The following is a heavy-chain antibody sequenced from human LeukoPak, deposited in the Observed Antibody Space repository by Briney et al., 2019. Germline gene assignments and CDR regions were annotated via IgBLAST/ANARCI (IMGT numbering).Heavy chain of an antibody. CDR3: ARHKPPLGYCSSTSCYGVAFDY. CDR2: IYPGDSDT. D-gene: IGHD2-2*01. V-gene: IGHV5-51*01. CDR1: GYSFTSYW. Sequence: GEYLKISCKGSGYSFTSYWIGWVRQMPGKGLEWKGIIYPGDSDTRYSPSFQGQVTISADKSISTAYLQWSSLKASDTAMYYCARHKPPLGYCSSTSCYGVAFDYWGQGTLVTVSS. J-gene: IGHJ4*02.